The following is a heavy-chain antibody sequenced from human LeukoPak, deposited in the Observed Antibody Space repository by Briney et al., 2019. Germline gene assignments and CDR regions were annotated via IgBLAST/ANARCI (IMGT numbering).Heavy chain of an antibody. D-gene: IGHD6-19*01. J-gene: IGHJ5*02. V-gene: IGHV1-8*01. CDR1: GYTFTSYD. CDR2: MNPNSGNT. CDR3: ARAIAVAGTSLNWFDP. Sequence: ASVKVSCKASGYTFTSYDINWVRQATGQGLEWMGWMNPNSGNTGYAQKFQGRVTMTRNTSISTAYMELSSLRSEDTAVYYCARAIAVAGTSLNWFDPWGQGTLVTVSS.